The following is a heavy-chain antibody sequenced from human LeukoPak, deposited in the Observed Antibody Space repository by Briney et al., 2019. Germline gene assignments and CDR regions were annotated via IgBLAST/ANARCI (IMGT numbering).Heavy chain of an antibody. J-gene: IGHJ4*02. D-gene: IGHD1-14*01. CDR2: IKSKTDGGTT. V-gene: IGHV3-15*07. CDR1: GFTFSHAW. CDR3: TTDPLRYYYFDY. Sequence: GGSLRLSCAASGFTFSHAWMNRVRQAPGKGLEWVGRIKSKTDGGTTDYAAPVKGRFTISGDDSENTLYLQMNSLKTEDTAVYYCTTDPLRYYYFDYWGQGTLVTVSS.